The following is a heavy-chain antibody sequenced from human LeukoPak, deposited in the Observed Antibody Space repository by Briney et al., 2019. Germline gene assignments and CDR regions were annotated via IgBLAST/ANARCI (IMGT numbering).Heavy chain of an antibody. CDR1: GFTFSSYG. Sequence: GRSLRLSCAASGFTFSSYGMHWVRQAPGKGLEWVAVIWYDGSNKYYADSVKGRFTISRDNSKNTLYPQMNSLRAEDTAVYYCARDRISFIVIPRGFDYWGQGTLVTVSS. CDR2: IWYDGSNK. CDR3: ARDRISFIVIPRGFDY. D-gene: IGHD3-16*02. V-gene: IGHV3-33*01. J-gene: IGHJ4*02.